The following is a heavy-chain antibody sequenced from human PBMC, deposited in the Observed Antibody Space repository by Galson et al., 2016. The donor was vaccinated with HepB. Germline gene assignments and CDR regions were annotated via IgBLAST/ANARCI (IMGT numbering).Heavy chain of an antibody. V-gene: IGHV4-39*01. J-gene: IGHJ4*02. CDR2: VYYSGST. Sequence: SETLSLTCTVSGGSISSSHYYCGWIRQPPGKGLEWIGNVYYSGSTYYNPSLKSLVTISVDTSKVQLSLKLTSVTAADTAVYYFANYLGGIVRASDYWGQGTLVTVSS. CDR1: GGSISSSHYY. CDR3: ANYLGGIVRASDY. D-gene: IGHD1-26*01.